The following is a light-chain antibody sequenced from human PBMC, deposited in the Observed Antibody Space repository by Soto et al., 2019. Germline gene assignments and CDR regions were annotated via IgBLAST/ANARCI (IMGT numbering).Light chain of an antibody. Sequence: EIVLTQSPGTLSLSPGDRATLSCRASQTLRSGYLAWYQHKSGQAPRLLIYDVSSRTTGIPDRFSGSGSGTDFTLTISRLEPEDFAVYYCHQYGSSPRAFGQGTKVDIK. CDR2: DVS. CDR3: HQYGSSPRA. CDR1: QTLRSGY. J-gene: IGKJ1*01. V-gene: IGKV3-20*01.